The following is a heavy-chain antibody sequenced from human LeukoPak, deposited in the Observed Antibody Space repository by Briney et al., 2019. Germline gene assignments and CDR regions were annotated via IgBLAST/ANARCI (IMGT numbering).Heavy chain of an antibody. CDR3: ARDKAYSGSNYGSNAFDI. D-gene: IGHD1-26*01. Sequence: KPSETLSLTCTVSGGSISSGSYYWSWIRQPAGKGLEWIGRIYTSGSTNYTPSLKSRVTISVDTSKNQFSPKLSSVTAADTAVYYCARDKAYSGSNYGSNAFDIWGQGTMVTVSS. V-gene: IGHV4-61*02. CDR1: GGSISSGSYY. J-gene: IGHJ3*02. CDR2: IYTSGST.